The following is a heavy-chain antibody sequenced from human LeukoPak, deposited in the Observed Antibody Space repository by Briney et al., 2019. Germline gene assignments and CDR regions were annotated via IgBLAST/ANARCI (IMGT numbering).Heavy chain of an antibody. J-gene: IGHJ4*02. CDR2: ISYDGSNK. V-gene: IGHV3-30*18. Sequence: GRSLRLSCAASGFTLSSYGMHWLRQAPGKGLEWVAVISYDGSNKYYADSVKGRFTISRDNSKNTLYLQMNSLRAEDTAVYYSAKQSWRSTYYLDYWGQGTLVTVSS. D-gene: IGHD6-13*01. CDR3: AKQSWRSTYYLDY. CDR1: GFTLSSYG.